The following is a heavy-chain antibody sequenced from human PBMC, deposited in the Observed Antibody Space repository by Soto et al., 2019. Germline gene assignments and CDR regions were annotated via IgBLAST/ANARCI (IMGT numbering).Heavy chain of an antibody. CDR3: AGVVWFRGMDV. V-gene: IGHV6-1*01. Sequence: PSETLSLTCDISGDSVSSSSAAWNWIRQSPSRGLEWLGRTYYRSKWIHEYTVSMESRITINPDTSKNQFSLHTYSVTPEDTAVYYCAGVVWFRGMDVWGQGTPVTVSS. D-gene: IGHD3-16*01. J-gene: IGHJ6*02. CDR2: TYYRSKWIH. CDR1: GDSVSSSSAA.